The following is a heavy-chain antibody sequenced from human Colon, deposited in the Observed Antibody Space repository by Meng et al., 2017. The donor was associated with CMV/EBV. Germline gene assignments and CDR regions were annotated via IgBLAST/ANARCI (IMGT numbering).Heavy chain of an antibody. D-gene: IGHD1-14*01. CDR3: VSGLVGTRNY. Sequence: ELQLGGSGGGLVQPGGSLRLSCAVSGVTFSNYWMYWVRQTPGKGLVCVARIKTDGSTTEYADSVKGRFTIFRDNGRNTLYLQMNSLRGEDTAVYFCVSGLVGTRNYWAQGTLVTVSS. CDR2: IKTDGSTT. V-gene: IGHV3-74*03. CDR1: GVTFSNYW. J-gene: IGHJ4*02.